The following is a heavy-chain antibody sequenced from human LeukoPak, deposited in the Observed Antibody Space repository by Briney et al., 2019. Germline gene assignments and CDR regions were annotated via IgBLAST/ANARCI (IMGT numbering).Heavy chain of an antibody. CDR3: AKGLLWFGELDLDAFDI. J-gene: IGHJ3*02. D-gene: IGHD3-10*01. Sequence: GGSLRLSCAASGFTFSSYGMHWVRQAPGKGLEWVAFIRYDGSNKYYADSVKGRFTISRDNSKNTLYLQMNSLRAEDTAVYHCAKGLLWFGELDLDAFDIWGQGTMVTVSS. CDR2: IRYDGSNK. V-gene: IGHV3-30*02. CDR1: GFTFSSYG.